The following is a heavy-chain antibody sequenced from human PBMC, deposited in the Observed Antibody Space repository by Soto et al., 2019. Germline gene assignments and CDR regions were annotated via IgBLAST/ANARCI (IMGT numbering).Heavy chain of an antibody. CDR2: VYSSGGT. CDR3: ARGQRFSGWFDP. Sequence: SSETLSLTCTVSGDSMSSYYWTWIRQPAGKGLEWIGRVYSSGGTHYNPSLKSRVTISLDTSKNQFSLRLLSVTDADTAVYYCARGQRFSGWFDPWGQGTLVTVSS. CDR1: GDSMSSYY. J-gene: IGHJ5*02. D-gene: IGHD3-3*01. V-gene: IGHV4-4*07.